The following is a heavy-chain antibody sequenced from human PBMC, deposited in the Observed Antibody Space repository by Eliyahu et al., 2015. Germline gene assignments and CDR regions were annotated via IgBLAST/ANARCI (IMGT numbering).Heavy chain of an antibody. D-gene: IGHD3-16*01. CDR1: GFTFSSYW. V-gene: IGHV3-74*01. J-gene: IGHJ4*02. CDR2: IRPDGGTT. Sequence: EVQLVESGGGLVQPGGSLRLSCAASGFTFSSYWMHWVRHLPGKGLEWVSRIRPDGGTTYYADSVKGRFTISRDNAKNTLYLQMNSLRAEDTAVYYCARDVDWVMFDYWGQGTLITVSS. CDR3: ARDVDWVMFDY.